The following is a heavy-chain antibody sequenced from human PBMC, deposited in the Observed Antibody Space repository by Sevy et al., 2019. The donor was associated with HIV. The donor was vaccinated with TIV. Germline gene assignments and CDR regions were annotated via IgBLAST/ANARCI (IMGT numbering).Heavy chain of an antibody. V-gene: IGHV3-64D*06. Sequence: GGSLRLSCSASGFTFSSYAMHWVRQAPGKGLEYVSAISSNGGSTYYADSVKGRFTISRDNSKNTLYLQMSSLRAEDTAVYYCVKDLNWPWIQVVPAFDIWGQGTMVTASS. J-gene: IGHJ3*02. CDR2: ISSNGGST. CDR1: GFTFSSYA. D-gene: IGHD5-18*01. CDR3: VKDLNWPWIQVVPAFDI.